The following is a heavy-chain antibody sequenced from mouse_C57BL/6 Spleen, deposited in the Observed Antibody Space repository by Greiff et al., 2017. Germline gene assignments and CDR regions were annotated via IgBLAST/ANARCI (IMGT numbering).Heavy chain of an antibody. CDR3: ANYYGSSYEFAY. J-gene: IGHJ3*01. CDR2: IYPRSGNT. CDR1: GYTFTSYG. Sequence: QVQLKQSGAELARPGASVKLSCKASGYTFTSYGISWVKQSTGQGLEWIGEIYPRSGNTYYNEKFKGKATLTADKASSTAYMELRSLTSEDSAVYFCANYYGSSYEFAYWGQGTLVTVSA. D-gene: IGHD1-1*01. V-gene: IGHV1-81*01.